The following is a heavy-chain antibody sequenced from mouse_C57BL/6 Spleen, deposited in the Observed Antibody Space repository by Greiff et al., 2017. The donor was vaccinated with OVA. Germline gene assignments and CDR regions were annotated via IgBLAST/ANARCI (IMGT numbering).Heavy chain of an antibody. CDR2: INPSNGGT. Sequence: QVQLQQPGTELVKPGASVKLSCKASGYTFTSYWMNWVKQRPGQGLEWIGNINPSNGGTNYNEKFKSKATLTVDKSSSTAYMQLSSLTSEDSAVYYCARSEFITTVVADYWGQGTTLTVSS. CDR1: GYTFTSYW. CDR3: ARSEFITTVVADY. J-gene: IGHJ2*01. V-gene: IGHV1-53*01. D-gene: IGHD1-1*01.